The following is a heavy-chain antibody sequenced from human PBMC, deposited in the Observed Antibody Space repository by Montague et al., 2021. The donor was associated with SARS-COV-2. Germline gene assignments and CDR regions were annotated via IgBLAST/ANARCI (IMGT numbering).Heavy chain of an antibody. Sequence: PALVKPTQTLTLTCTFSGFSLSTSGVCVSWIRQPPGKALEWLARIYWDDDKYYSTSLKTRLTISKDTSKNQVVLTMTNMDPVDTATYYCARRTYDIMTGYAYGMDVWGQGTTVTVSS. D-gene: IGHD3-9*01. J-gene: IGHJ6*02. CDR3: ARRTYDIMTGYAYGMDV. CDR1: GFSLSTSGVC. CDR2: IYWDDDK. V-gene: IGHV2-70*11.